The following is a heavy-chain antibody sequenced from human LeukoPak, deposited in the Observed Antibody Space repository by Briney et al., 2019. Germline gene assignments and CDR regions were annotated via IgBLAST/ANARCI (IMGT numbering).Heavy chain of an antibody. D-gene: IGHD4-17*01. CDR1: GFSFSTYV. CDR2: ISGSGGNT. J-gene: IGHJ4*02. V-gene: IGHV3-23*01. CDR3: ATEKRSTTAYDY. Sequence: GGSLRLSCAASGFSFSTYVMSWVRQAPGKGLAWVSDISGSGGNTHYADSVKGRFTISRDNSKDTLYLQMNSLRAEDTALYHCATEKRSTTAYDYWGQGTLVTASS.